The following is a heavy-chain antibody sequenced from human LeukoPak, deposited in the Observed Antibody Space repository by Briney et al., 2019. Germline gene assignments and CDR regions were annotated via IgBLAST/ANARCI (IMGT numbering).Heavy chain of an antibody. Sequence: PGGSLRLSCAASGFTFSNYGMSWVRQAPGKGLEWVSSISGSGGTTYYADSVKGRFTVSRDNSKNTLYLQMNSLRAEDTAVYYCAKARGIVAAGTYYYGMDVWGQGTTVTVSS. J-gene: IGHJ6*02. CDR3: AKARGIVAAGTYYYGMDV. CDR2: ISGSGGTT. CDR1: GFTFSNYG. V-gene: IGHV3-23*01. D-gene: IGHD6-13*01.